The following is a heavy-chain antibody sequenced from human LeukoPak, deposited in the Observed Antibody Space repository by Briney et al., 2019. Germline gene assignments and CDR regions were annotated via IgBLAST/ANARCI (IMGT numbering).Heavy chain of an antibody. CDR2: IVVGSGNT. J-gene: IGHJ4*02. CDR1: GFTFTSSA. V-gene: IGHV1-58*02. CDR3: ARDRRPHYCSGGSCYSELAINY. D-gene: IGHD2-15*01. Sequence: SVKVSCKASGFTFTSSAMQWVRQARGQRREWIGWIVVGSGNTNYAQKFQGRVTMTRDTSISTAYMELSRLRSDDTAVYYCARDRRPHYCSGGSCYSELAINYWGQGTLVTVSS.